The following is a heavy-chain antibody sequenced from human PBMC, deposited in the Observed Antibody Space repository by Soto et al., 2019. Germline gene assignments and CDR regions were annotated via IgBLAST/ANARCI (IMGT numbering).Heavy chain of an antibody. D-gene: IGHD3-16*02. Sequence: PSETLSLTCTVSGGSISNYYWSWIRQSPGKGLEWIGLVYYSGSINYSPSLKNRVTISVDKSKNQFFLNLKSLTAADTAVYYCARDYVWETYRWFDPWGQGIVVTVSS. CDR2: VYYSGSI. CDR3: ARDYVWETYRWFDP. CDR1: GGSISNYY. J-gene: IGHJ5*02. V-gene: IGHV4-59*01.